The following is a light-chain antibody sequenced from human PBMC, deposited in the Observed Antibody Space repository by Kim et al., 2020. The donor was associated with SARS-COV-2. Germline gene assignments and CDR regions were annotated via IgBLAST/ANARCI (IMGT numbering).Light chain of an antibody. J-gene: IGKJ1*01. CDR1: QDIANS. V-gene: IGKV1-27*01. CDR2: AAS. CDR3: QKYNSAPWT. Sequence: ASVGERVTITCRASQDIANSLAWYQQKPGKVPKVLFYAASTLQSGVPSRFSGGGSGTEFTLTIGSLQTEDVATYYCQKYNSAPWTFGPGTKVDIK.